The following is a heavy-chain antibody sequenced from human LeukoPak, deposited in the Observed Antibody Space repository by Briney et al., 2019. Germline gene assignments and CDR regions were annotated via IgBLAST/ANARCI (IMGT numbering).Heavy chain of an antibody. CDR3: ARVVGDAAESSRSFDY. D-gene: IGHD2-15*01. CDR1: DASISSDS. V-gene: IGHV4-59*01. Sequence: PSETLSLTCTVSDASISSDSWSWIRQPPGKGLEWIGDIFYSGRVNYNPSLKTRVTISLDTSKSQFSLKLRSVTAADTAVFYCARVVGDAAESSRSFDYWGQGLLVTVSS. J-gene: IGHJ4*02. CDR2: IFYSGRV.